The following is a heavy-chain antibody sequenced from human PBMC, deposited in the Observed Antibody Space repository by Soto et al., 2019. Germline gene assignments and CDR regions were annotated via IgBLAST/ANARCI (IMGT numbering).Heavy chain of an antibody. Sequence: EVQLLESGGGLVQPGGSLRLSCAASGFTFSSYAMSWVRQAPGKGLEWVSAISGSGGNTYYADSVKGRFTISRDNSKNTLYLQMNSLRAEDTAVFYCAQDPPYCSGGSCSSPSDYWGQGTLVTVSS. V-gene: IGHV3-23*01. D-gene: IGHD2-15*01. CDR1: GFTFSSYA. CDR2: ISGSGGNT. CDR3: AQDPPYCSGGSCSSPSDY. J-gene: IGHJ4*02.